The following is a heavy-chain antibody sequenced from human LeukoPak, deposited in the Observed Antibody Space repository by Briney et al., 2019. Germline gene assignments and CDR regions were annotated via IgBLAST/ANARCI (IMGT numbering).Heavy chain of an antibody. Sequence: SETLSLTCTVSGGSISSGGYYWSWIRQHPGKGLEGIGYIYYSGSTYYNPSLKSRVTISVDTSKNQFSLKLSSVTAADTAVYYCARDSLVPAAVDGRYYYYGMDVWGQGTTVTVSS. J-gene: IGHJ6*02. CDR2: IYYSGST. CDR3: ARDSLVPAAVDGRYYYYGMDV. CDR1: GGSISSGGYY. V-gene: IGHV4-31*03. D-gene: IGHD2-2*01.